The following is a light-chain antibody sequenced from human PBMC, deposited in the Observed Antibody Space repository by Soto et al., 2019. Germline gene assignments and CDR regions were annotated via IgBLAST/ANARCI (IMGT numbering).Light chain of an antibody. CDR3: QQYNSYSPT. Sequence: NRMTQSPSTLSGSVGDRVTITCRASQTISSWLAWYQQKPGKAPKLLIYDASSLESGVPSRFSGSGSGTEFTLTISSLQPDDFATYYCQQYNSYSPTFGQGTKVDVK. J-gene: IGKJ1*01. CDR1: QTISSW. CDR2: DAS. V-gene: IGKV1-5*01.